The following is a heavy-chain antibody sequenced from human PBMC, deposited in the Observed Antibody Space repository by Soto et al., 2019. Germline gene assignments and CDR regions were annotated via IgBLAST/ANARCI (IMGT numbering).Heavy chain of an antibody. D-gene: IGHD6-13*01. CDR1: GGTFSSYA. CDR3: ATDMSAAPWTGPLDV. V-gene: IGHV1-69*06. CDR2: IIPIFDTP. J-gene: IGHJ3*01. Sequence: QVQLVQSGAGVKKPGSSVRVACKPSGGTFSSYAVNWVRQAPGHGLEWMGGIIPIFDTPNYAQKFQGRVSISVDKPTSTVYMELNSLTSEDTAIYYCATDMSAAPWTGPLDVWGQGTMVTVSS.